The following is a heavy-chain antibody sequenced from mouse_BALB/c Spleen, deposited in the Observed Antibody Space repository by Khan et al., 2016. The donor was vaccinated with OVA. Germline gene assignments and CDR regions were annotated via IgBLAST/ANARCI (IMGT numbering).Heavy chain of an antibody. Sequence: QVTLKESGPGLLQPSQTLSLTCSFSGFSLSTSGMGVSWIRQPSGKGLEWLAHIYWGDDKRYNPSLKSRLTISKATSSNQVLLQITSVNTAATAAYCCAQGWSLGDYALDYWGRGTSVTVSA. CDR2: IYWGDDK. V-gene: IGHV8-12*01. J-gene: IGHJ4*01. D-gene: IGHD2-3*01. CDR1: GFSLSTSGMG. CDR3: AQGWSLGDYALDY.